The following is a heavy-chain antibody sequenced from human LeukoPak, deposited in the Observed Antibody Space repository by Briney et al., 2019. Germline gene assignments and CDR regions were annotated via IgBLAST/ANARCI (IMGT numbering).Heavy chain of an antibody. CDR3: ARIGYSSSCFDF. V-gene: IGHV3-7*01. D-gene: IGHD6-6*01. J-gene: IGHJ4*02. CDR2: IKQDGSTK. Sequence: GGSLRLSCAASGFTFNNYWMGWVRQAPGKGLEWVANIKQDGSTKYYMDSVKGRFTISRDNALNSLYLQMNSLRAEDTAVYYCARIGYSSSCFDFWGQRTLVTVSS. CDR1: GFTFNNYW.